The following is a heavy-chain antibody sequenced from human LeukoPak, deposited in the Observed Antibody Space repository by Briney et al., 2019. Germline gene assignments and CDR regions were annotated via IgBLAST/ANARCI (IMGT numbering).Heavy chain of an antibody. J-gene: IGHJ4*02. Sequence: SETLSLTCTVSGGSISSSSYYWGWIRQPPGKGPEWIGSIYYSGSTYYNPSLKSRVTISVDTSKNQFSLKLSSVTAADTAVYYCARSSNGSGSSGGFTFDYWGQGTLVTVSS. D-gene: IGHD3-10*01. CDR2: IYYSGST. CDR1: GGSISSSSYY. V-gene: IGHV4-39*01. CDR3: ARSSNGSGSSGGFTFDY.